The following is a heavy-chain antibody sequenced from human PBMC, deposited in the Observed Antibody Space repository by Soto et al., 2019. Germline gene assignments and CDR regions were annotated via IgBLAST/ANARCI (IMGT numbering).Heavy chain of an antibody. J-gene: IGHJ4*02. Sequence: QITLKESGPTLVKPTQTLTLTCTFSGFSLSTSGVGVGWIRQPPGKALEWLALIYWNDDKRYSPSLKSRLTITKDTSKNQVVLTMTNMDXVXXXTYXXAHSASSSSVFDYWGQXTXVTVSS. CDR2: IYWNDDK. CDR1: GFSLSTSGVG. CDR3: AHSASSSSVFDY. D-gene: IGHD6-6*01. V-gene: IGHV2-5*01.